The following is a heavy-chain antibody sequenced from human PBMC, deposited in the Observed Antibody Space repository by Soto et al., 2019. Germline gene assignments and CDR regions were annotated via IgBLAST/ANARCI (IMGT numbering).Heavy chain of an antibody. Sequence: PGGSLRLSCAASGFTVSSNYMSWVRQAPGKGLEWVSVIYSGGSTYYADSVKGRFTISRDNSKNTLYLQMNSLRAEDTAVYYCARRKGLYYYYGMDVWGQGTTVTVSS. CDR1: GFTVSSNY. D-gene: IGHD3-22*01. V-gene: IGHV3-53*01. CDR3: ARRKGLYYYYGMDV. CDR2: IYSGGST. J-gene: IGHJ6*02.